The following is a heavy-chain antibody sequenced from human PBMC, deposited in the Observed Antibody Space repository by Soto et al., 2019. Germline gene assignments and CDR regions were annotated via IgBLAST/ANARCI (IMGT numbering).Heavy chain of an antibody. Sequence: EVQLLESGGGLVQPGGSLRLSCAASGFTFSNSVMSWVRHAPGKGLEWVSSIGASGDTTIYADSVRGRFTISRDNSRNTLYLQMNSLRAEDTAFYYCAKSERFDPWGQGTLVTVSS. CDR3: AKSERFDP. V-gene: IGHV3-23*01. CDR1: GFTFSNSV. CDR2: IGASGDTT. J-gene: IGHJ5*02.